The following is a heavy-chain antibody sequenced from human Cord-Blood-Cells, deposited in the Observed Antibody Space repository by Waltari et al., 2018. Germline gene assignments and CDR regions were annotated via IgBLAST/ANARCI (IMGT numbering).Heavy chain of an antibody. D-gene: IGHD5-18*01. V-gene: IGHV4-30-4*08. J-gene: IGHJ4*02. CDR2: IYYSGST. CDR1: GGSISSGDYY. CDR3: ARIGIQLWFDY. Sequence: QVQLQESGPGLVKPSQTLSLTCSVSGGSISSGDYYWSWIRQPPGKGLEWIGYIYYSGSTDHNPSLKSRVTISVDTSKNQFSLKLSSVTAADTAVYYCARIGIQLWFDYWGQGTLVTVSS.